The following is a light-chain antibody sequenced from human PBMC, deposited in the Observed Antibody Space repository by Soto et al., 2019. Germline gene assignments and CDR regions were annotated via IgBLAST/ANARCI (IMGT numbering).Light chain of an antibody. V-gene: IGLV2-14*01. Sequence: QSVLTQPASVSGSPGQSIAISCTGSSSDVGLYNYVSWYQQHPGKVPKLIIYEVSNRPSGVSNRFSGSKSGNTASLTISGLQAEDEGDYYCSSYTTSSTRVLGTGTKVTVL. CDR1: SSDVGLYNY. CDR2: EVS. CDR3: SSYTTSSTRV. J-gene: IGLJ1*01.